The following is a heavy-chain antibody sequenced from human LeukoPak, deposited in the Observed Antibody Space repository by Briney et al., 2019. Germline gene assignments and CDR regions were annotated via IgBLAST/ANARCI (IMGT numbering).Heavy chain of an antibody. CDR3: ANTTGHRFDP. CDR2: MFNSGST. CDR1: GGSIRGDY. V-gene: IGHV4-59*01. Sequence: SETLSLTCTVSGGSIRGDYWSWIRQPPGKGLEWIGHMFNSGSTEYNPSLESRVTITLDSSRNQFSLKLSSVTAADTAMYYCANTTGHRFDPWGQGTLVTVSS. D-gene: IGHD1-1*01. J-gene: IGHJ5*02.